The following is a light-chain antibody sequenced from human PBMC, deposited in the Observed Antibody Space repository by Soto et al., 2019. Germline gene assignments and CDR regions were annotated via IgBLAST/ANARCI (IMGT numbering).Light chain of an antibody. CDR1: SSDVGGYNY. J-gene: IGLJ2*01. Sequence: QSVLTQPPSASGSPGQSVTISCTGTSSDVGGYNYVSWYQQYPGRAPKLMIYEVTKRPSGVPDRFSGSKSGNTASLTVSGLQAVDEAHYYCSSYAASNNFYFVFGGGTKLTVL. CDR3: SSYAASNNFYFV. V-gene: IGLV2-8*01. CDR2: EVT.